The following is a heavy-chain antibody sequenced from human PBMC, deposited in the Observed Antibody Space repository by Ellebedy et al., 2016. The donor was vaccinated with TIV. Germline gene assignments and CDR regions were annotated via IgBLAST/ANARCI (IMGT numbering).Heavy chain of an antibody. D-gene: IGHD3-22*01. CDR1: GYTFTSYA. CDR3: AKGSRAFDSSGFKSYRYFDL. J-gene: IGHJ2*01. V-gene: IGHV1-3*01. CDR2: INAGNGNT. Sequence: AASVKVSCKASGYTFTSYAMHWVRQAPGQRLEWVGWINAGNGNTKYSQKFQGRVTITRDTSASTAYMELSSLRSEDTAVYYCAKGSRAFDSSGFKSYRYFDLWGRGTQVTVSS.